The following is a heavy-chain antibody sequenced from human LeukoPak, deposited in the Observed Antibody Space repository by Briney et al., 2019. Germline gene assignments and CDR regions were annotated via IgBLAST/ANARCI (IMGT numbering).Heavy chain of an antibody. D-gene: IGHD6-19*01. CDR3: ARGLAVAGYYYGMDV. Sequence: GGSLRLSCAASGFTVSSNYMSWVRQAPGKGLQWVSVICSGGSTYYADSVKGRFTISRDNSKNTLYLQMNSLRAEDTAVYYCARGLAVAGYYYGMDVWGQGTTVTVSS. CDR2: ICSGGST. J-gene: IGHJ6*02. V-gene: IGHV3-53*01. CDR1: GFTVSSNY.